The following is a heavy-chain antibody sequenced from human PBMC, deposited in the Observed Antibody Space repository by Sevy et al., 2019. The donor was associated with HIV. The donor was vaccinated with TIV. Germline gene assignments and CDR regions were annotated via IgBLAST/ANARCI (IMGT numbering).Heavy chain of an antibody. Sequence: GGSLRLSCAASGFTCSTYGMHWVRQAPGKGLEWVAVIWFDGSNTYYAHSVKGRFTLSRDIAKNTLHLKLNSLRAEDTAVYYCARDLEFYDYGDYGPAFMPDYWGQGTLVTVSS. V-gene: IGHV3-33*01. J-gene: IGHJ4*02. CDR1: GFTCSTYG. D-gene: IGHD4-17*01. CDR3: ARDLEFYDYGDYGPAFMPDY. CDR2: IWFDGSNT.